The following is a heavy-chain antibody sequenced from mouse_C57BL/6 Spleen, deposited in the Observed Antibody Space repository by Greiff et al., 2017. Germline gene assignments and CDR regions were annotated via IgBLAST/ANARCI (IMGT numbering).Heavy chain of an antibody. V-gene: IGHV1-72*01. J-gene: IGHJ4*01. CDR3: ASAGEGRSSYAMDY. D-gene: IGHD1-1*01. CDR1: GYTFTSYW. CDR2: IDPNSGGT. Sequence: QVQLKQPGAELVKPGASVKLSCKASGYTFTSYWMHWVKQRPGRGLEWIGRIDPNSGGTKYNEKFKRKATLTVDKPSSTASMQLSSLTSEDSAVEYCASAGEGRSSYAMDYWGQGTSVTVSS.